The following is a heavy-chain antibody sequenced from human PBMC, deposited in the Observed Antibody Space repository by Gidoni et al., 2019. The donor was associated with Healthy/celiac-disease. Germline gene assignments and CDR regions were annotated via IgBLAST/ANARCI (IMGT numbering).Heavy chain of an antibody. CDR3: AKDVAASSSTSSN. Sequence: EVQLLESGGGLVQPGGSLRRSCAASGFTFSSYAMSWVRQAPGKGLEWVSAISGSGGSTYYADSVKGRFTISRDNSKNTLYLQMNSLRAEDTAVYYCAKDVAASSSTSSNWGQGTLVTVSS. D-gene: IGHD2-2*01. V-gene: IGHV3-23*01. CDR1: GFTFSSYA. J-gene: IGHJ4*02. CDR2: ISGSGGST.